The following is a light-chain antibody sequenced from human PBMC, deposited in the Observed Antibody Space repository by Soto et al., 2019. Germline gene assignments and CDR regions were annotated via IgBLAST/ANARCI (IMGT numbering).Light chain of an antibody. J-gene: IGLJ2*01. CDR3: QSADSSGTYQV. Sequence: SSELTQPPSVSVSPGQTARITCSGDALTKQYAYWYQQKPGQAPVLVIYRDSERPSGIPERFSGSSSGTTVTLTISGVQAEDEADYYCQSADSSGTYQVFGGGTQLTVL. CDR1: ALTKQY. V-gene: IGLV3-25*03. CDR2: RDS.